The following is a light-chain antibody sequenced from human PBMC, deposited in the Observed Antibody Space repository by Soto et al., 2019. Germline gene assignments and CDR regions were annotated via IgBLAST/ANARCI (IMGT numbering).Light chain of an antibody. CDR1: SSDVGGYNY. Sequence: QSVLTQAASLSGFPGQSITISCTGTSSDVGGYNYVSWYQQHPGKAPKLMIYDVSSRPSGVSNRFSGAKSGNTASLTISGLQTEDEADYYCSSYTSSSTPYVFGTGTKVTVL. CDR2: DVS. J-gene: IGLJ1*01. V-gene: IGLV2-14*01. CDR3: SSYTSSSTPYV.